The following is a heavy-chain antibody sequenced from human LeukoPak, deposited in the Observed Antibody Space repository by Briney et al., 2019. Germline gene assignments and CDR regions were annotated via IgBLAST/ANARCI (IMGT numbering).Heavy chain of an antibody. D-gene: IGHD3-22*01. CDR2: VYYTGST. Sequence: SETLSLTCTVSCGYISSYYWSWIRQPPGEGLEWIGYVYYTGSTNYNPSLKSRVTISVDTSKNQFSLKLSSVTAADTAVYYCVRDVNYYDSSGKIDYWGQGTLVAVSS. CDR1: CGYISSYY. J-gene: IGHJ4*02. V-gene: IGHV4-59*12. CDR3: VRDVNYYDSSGKIDY.